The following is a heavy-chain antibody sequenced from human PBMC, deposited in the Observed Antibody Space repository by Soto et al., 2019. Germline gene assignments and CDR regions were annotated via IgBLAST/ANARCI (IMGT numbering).Heavy chain of an antibody. CDR1: GGSISSYY. V-gene: IGHV4-4*07. CDR3: ARGIYYGANSDSAFDI. Sequence: SETLSLTCTVSGGSISSYYWSWIRQPTGKGLEWIGRIYTSGSTNYNPSLKSRVTMSVDTSKNQFSLKLSSVTAADTAVYYCARGIYYGANSDSAFDIWGRGTMITVSS. D-gene: IGHD4-17*01. CDR2: IYTSGST. J-gene: IGHJ3*02.